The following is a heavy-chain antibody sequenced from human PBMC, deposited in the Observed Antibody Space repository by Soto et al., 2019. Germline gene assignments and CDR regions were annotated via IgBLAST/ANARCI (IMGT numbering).Heavy chain of an antibody. CDR3: ARGDSTDCSNGVCSFFYNHDMDV. Sequence: ASVKVSCKASRYSFTDYHIHWVRQAPGQGLEWLGRINPKSGGTSTAQKFQGWVTMTTDTSISTASMELTRLTSDDTAIYYCARGDSTDCSNGVCSFFYNHDMDVWGQGTTVTVSS. J-gene: IGHJ6*02. CDR1: RYSFTDYH. CDR2: INPKSGGT. D-gene: IGHD2-8*01. V-gene: IGHV1-2*04.